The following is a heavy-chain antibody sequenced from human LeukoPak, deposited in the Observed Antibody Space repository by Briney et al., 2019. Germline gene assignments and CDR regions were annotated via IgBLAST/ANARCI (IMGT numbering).Heavy chain of an antibody. CDR2: ITGSGGNT. CDR1: GFTFSNYA. CDR3: AKWGDYDVLTGYYVSDY. V-gene: IGHV3-23*01. D-gene: IGHD3-9*01. J-gene: IGHJ4*02. Sequence: GGSLRLSCAASGFTFSNYAMSWVRQAPGKGLEWVSAITGSGGNTYYADSVKGRFTISGDNSKNTLYLQMNSLRAEDTAVYYCAKWGDYDVLTGYYVSDYWGQGTLVNVSS.